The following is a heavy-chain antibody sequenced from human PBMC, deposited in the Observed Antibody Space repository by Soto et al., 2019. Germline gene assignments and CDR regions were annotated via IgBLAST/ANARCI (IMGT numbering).Heavy chain of an antibody. V-gene: IGHV2-70*01. CDR1: GFSLSTSGMC. D-gene: IGHD2-2*02. Sequence: SGPTLVNPTHTLTLTCTFSGFSLSTSGMCVSWIRQPPGKALEWLALIDWDDDKYYSTSLKTRLTISKDTSKNQVVLTMTNMDPVDTATYYCARICLPRYCSSTSCYTSVYGMDVWGQGTTVTVSS. CDR3: ARICLPRYCSSTSCYTSVYGMDV. J-gene: IGHJ6*02. CDR2: IDWDDDK.